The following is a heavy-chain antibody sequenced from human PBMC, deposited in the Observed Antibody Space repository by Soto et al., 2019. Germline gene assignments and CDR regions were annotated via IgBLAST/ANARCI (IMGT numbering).Heavy chain of an antibody. J-gene: IGHJ3*02. Sequence: GGSLRLSCAASGFTFSNAWMSWVRQAPGKGLEWVGRIKSKTDGGTTDYAAPVKGRFTISRDDSKNTLYLQMNSLKTEDTAVYYCTTVGESDWSGYYIRLRTLRYEVDAFDIWGQGTMVTVSS. V-gene: IGHV3-15*01. CDR2: IKSKTDGGTT. CDR3: TTVGESDWSGYYIRLRTLRYEVDAFDI. CDR1: GFTFSNAW. D-gene: IGHD3-3*01.